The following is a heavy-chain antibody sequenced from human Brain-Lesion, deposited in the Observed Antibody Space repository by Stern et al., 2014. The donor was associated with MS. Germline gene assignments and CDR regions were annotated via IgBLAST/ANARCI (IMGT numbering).Heavy chain of an antibody. CDR2: INRDGSDT. V-gene: IGHV3-74*02. J-gene: IGHJ4*02. D-gene: IGHD3-16*01. CDR1: GFNFSSYW. CDR3: ARGVGDY. Sequence: VQLXXSGGGLVQPGGSLRLSCAASGFNFSSYWMHWVRQFPEKGLFWVSQINRDGSDTSYADSVKGRFSISRDNIRNMLYLRVTSLRAEDTAVYYCARGVGDYWGQGARVTVSS.